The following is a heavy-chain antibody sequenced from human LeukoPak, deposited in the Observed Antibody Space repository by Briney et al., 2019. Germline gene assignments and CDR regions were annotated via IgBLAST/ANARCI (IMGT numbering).Heavy chain of an antibody. V-gene: IGHV1-24*01. D-gene: IGHD4-17*01. CDR1: GYTLTELS. J-gene: IGHJ4*02. Sequence: ASVKVSCKVSGYTLTELSMHWVRQAPGKGLEWMEGFDPEDGETIYAQKFQGRATMTEDTSTDTAYMELSSLRSEDTAVYYCATDYGYYGDDGGFDYWGQGTLVTVSS. CDR2: FDPEDGET. CDR3: ATDYGYYGDDGGFDY.